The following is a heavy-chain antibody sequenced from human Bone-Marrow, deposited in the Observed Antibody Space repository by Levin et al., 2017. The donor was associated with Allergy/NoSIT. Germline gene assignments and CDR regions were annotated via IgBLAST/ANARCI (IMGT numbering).Heavy chain of an antibody. V-gene: IGHV1-2*02. Sequence: ASVKVSCKASGYTFTGYYLHWVRQAPGQGLEWMGWINPNSGDTNSAKKFQGRVTMTRDTSITTAYMELSRLTSDDTAVYYCATERSITIFGVVPTKTFDYWGQGTLVTVSS. J-gene: IGHJ4*02. D-gene: IGHD3-3*01. CDR3: ATERSITIFGVVPTKTFDY. CDR2: INPNSGDT. CDR1: GYTFTGYY.